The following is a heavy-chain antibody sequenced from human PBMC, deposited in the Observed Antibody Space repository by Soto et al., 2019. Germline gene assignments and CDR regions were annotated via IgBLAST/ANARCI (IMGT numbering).Heavy chain of an antibody. D-gene: IGHD2-15*01. CDR3: ARDNRDIVVVVAAPYYYYGMDV. J-gene: IGHJ6*02. CDR2: IIPIFGTA. V-gene: IGHV1-69*06. CDR1: GGTFSSYA. Sequence: SVKVSCKASGGTFSSYAISWVRQAPGQGLEWMGGIIPIFGTANYAQKFQGRVTITADKSTSTAYMELSSLRSEDTAVYYCARDNRDIVVVVAAPYYYYGMDVWGQGTTVTVSS.